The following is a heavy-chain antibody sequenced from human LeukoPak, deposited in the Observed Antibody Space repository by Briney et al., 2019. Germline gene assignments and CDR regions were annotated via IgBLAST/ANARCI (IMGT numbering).Heavy chain of an antibody. CDR3: ARPGYEHYAFDI. D-gene: IGHD5-12*01. CDR1: GFTFSRYW. J-gene: IGHJ3*02. V-gene: IGHV3-7*01. CDR2: IKQDGSEK. Sequence: PGGSLRLSCAASGFTFSRYWMSWLRQAPGKGLEWVANIKQDGSEKYYVDSVKGRFTISRDNAKNSLYLQMNSLRAEDTAVYYCARPGYEHYAFDIWGQGTMVTVSS.